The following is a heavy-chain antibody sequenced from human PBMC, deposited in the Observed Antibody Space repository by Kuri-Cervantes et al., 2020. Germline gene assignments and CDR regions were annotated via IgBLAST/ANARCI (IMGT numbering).Heavy chain of an antibody. CDR2: IKQDGSEK. CDR1: GFTFSSYW. CDR3: AKAHSSGWYYFDY. J-gene: IGHJ4*02. V-gene: IGHV3-7*01. D-gene: IGHD6-19*01. Sequence: GGSLRLSCAASGFTFSSYWMSWVRQAPGKGLEWVANIKQDGSEKYYVDSVKGRFTISRDNAKNSLYLQMNSLRPEDMAVYYCAKAHSSGWYYFDYWGQGTLVTVSS.